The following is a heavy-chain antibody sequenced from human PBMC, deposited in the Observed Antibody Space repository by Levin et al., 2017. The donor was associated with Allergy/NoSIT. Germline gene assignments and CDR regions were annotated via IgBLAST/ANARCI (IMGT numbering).Heavy chain of an antibody. D-gene: IGHD2-2*01. V-gene: IGHV3-7*01. CDR1: RFTFSNYW. CDR3: ARDSEWPVAPAPGDTFDI. J-gene: IGHJ3*02. Sequence: GGSLRLSCAASRFTFSNYWMSWVRQAPGKGPEWVANIKQDGSEKYYVDSVKGRFTISRDNAKNSMYLQMNSLRAEDTAVYYCARDSEWPVAPAPGDTFDIWGQGTMVTVSS. CDR2: IKQDGSEK.